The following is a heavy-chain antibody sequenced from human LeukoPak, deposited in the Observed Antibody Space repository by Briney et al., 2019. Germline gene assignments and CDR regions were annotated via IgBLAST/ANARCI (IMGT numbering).Heavy chain of an antibody. J-gene: IGHJ6*03. CDR1: GFTFKNYN. Sequence: GGSLRLSCAASGFTFKNYNINRVRQAPGKGLEWVSFISTTSRYMYYADSVRGRFTISRDDAQNSLYLQMNSLRADDTAVYYCASGSGSYRTPYYYMDVWGTGTTVTVSS. D-gene: IGHD3-10*01. V-gene: IGHV3-21*06. CDR3: ASGSGSYRTPYYYMDV. CDR2: ISTTSRYM.